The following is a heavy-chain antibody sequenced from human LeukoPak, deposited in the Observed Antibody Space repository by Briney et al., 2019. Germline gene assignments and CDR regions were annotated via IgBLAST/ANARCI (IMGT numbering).Heavy chain of an antibody. Sequence: GGSLRLSCAASGFTFSTYSMNWVRQAPGKGLEWVSYISSSRSTIYYADSVKGRFTISRDNAKNSLYLQMNSLRAEDTAVYYCAREYCSSTSCLYDYWGQGTLVTVSS. CDR3: AREYCSSTSCLYDY. CDR2: ISSSRSTI. V-gene: IGHV3-48*01. CDR1: GFTFSTYS. D-gene: IGHD2-2*01. J-gene: IGHJ4*02.